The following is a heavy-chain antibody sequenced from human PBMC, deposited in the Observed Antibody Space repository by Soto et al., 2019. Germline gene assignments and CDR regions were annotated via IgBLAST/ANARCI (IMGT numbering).Heavy chain of an antibody. V-gene: IGHV3-23*01. D-gene: IGHD6-6*01. CDR2: MSASGGNT. CDR1: GFSFSTNA. CDR3: AKDFYSTSYSTSSFSAFDF. Sequence: EVQLLESGGGLVQPGGSLRLSCAASGFSFSTNAMSWVRQAPGKGLEWVSGMSASGGNTYYADSVEGRFIISRDNSKNTLYLQMNSLRAGDTAVYYCAKDFYSTSYSTSSFSAFDFWGQGTVVTVSS. J-gene: IGHJ3*01.